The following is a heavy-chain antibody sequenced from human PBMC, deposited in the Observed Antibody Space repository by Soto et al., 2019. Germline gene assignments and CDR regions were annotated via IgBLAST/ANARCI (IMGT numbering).Heavy chain of an antibody. V-gene: IGHV4-34*01. CDR3: ARAGKAYCSGGSCYGVSYSDY. D-gene: IGHD2-15*01. CDR2: INHSGST. J-gene: IGHJ4*02. CDR1: GGSFSGYY. Sequence: SETLSLTCAVYGGSFSGYYWSWIRQPPGKGLEWIGEINHSGSTNYNPSLKSRVTISVDTSKNQFSLKLSSVTAADTAVYYCARAGKAYCSGGSCYGVSYSDYWGQGTLVTVSS.